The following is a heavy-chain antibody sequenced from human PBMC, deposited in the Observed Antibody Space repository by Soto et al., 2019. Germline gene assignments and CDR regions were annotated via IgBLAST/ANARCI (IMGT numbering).Heavy chain of an antibody. CDR2: IWYDGSNK. Sequence: QVQLVESGGGVVQPGRSLRLSCAASGFTFSSYGMHWVRQAPGKGLEWVAVIWYDGSNKYYADSVKGRFTISRDNSKNTLYLQMNSLRAEDTAVYYCARDSAADSFDYWGQGTLVTVSS. V-gene: IGHV3-33*01. J-gene: IGHJ4*02. CDR1: GFTFSSYG. D-gene: IGHD6-25*01. CDR3: ARDSAADSFDY.